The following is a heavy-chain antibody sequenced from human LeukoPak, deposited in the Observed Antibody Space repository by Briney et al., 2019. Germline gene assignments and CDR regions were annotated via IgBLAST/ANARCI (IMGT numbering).Heavy chain of an antibody. CDR1: GDSVSRSDSY. V-gene: IGHV4-39*01. J-gene: IGHJ1*01. D-gene: IGHD3-22*01. CDR2: IYYSGRT. Sequence: SETLSLTRSVSGDSVSRSDSYWDWIRQPPGKGLEWIGTIYYSGRTYYSPSLKSRVTMSVDPSNNQSSLNLRSVTAADTALYYCARRRYYDGSGYLEWGQGTLLSVSS. CDR3: ARRRYYDGSGYLE.